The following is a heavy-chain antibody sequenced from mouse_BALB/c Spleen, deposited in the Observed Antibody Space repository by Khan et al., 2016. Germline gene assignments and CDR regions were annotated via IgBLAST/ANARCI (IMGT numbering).Heavy chain of an antibody. CDR2: VNPNNGGT. J-gene: IGHJ2*01. CDR3: ASVGGHYVG. D-gene: IGHD2-1*01. CDR1: GYSFTGYY. V-gene: IGHV1-26*01. Sequence: VQLQQSGPDLVKPGASVNISYRASGYSFTGYYMHWVKESHGKSLEWIGRVNPNNGGTSYNQKFKGKAILTVDKSSSIAYMELSSLTSEDSAVYYCASVGGHYVGWGQGTTLTVSS.